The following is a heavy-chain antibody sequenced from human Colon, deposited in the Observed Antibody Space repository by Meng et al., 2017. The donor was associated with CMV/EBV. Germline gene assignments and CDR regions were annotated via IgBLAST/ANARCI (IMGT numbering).Heavy chain of an antibody. CDR1: GFTFSSYP. V-gene: IGHV3-21*01. CDR2: ISSSSSYI. CDR3: ARDQYTAMVKDGMDV. J-gene: IGHJ6*02. D-gene: IGHD5-18*01. Sequence: GGSLRLSCAASGFTFSSYPMYWVRQAPGKGLEWVASISSSSSYIYYADSLKGRFTISRDDARNSLFLQMNSLSVEDTAVYYCARDQYTAMVKDGMDVWGQGTTVTVS.